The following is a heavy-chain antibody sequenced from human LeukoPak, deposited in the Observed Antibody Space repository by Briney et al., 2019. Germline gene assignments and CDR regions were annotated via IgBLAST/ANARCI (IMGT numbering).Heavy chain of an antibody. Sequence: GGSLRLSCAASGFIVSSDYMTWVRQAPGKGLEWVSLINSGGRTYYADSVKGRFTISRDNSKNTLFLQMHSLRADDTAVYYCGANWNGDYWGQGTLVTVSS. D-gene: IGHD1-1*01. J-gene: IGHJ4*02. CDR3: GANWNGDY. CDR1: GFIVSSDY. V-gene: IGHV3-53*01. CDR2: INSGGRT.